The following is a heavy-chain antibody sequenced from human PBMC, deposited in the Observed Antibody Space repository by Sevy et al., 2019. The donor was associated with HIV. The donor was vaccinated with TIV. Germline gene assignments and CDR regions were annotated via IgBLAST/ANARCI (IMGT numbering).Heavy chain of an antibody. CDR1: GFTFSNAW. J-gene: IGHJ4*02. CDR2: IKPITDAGTT. CDR3: TAGPVSF. Sequence: GSLRLSCTASGFTFSNAWMTWVRQTPERGLEWVAHIKPITDAGTTDYAAPVQGRFTISRDDSKNTVYLQLNSLKTEDTAVYYCTAGPVSFWGQGTLVTVSS. D-gene: IGHD3-16*01. V-gene: IGHV3-15*01.